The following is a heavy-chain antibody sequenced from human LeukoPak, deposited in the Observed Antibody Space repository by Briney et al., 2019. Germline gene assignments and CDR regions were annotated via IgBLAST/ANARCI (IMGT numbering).Heavy chain of an antibody. CDR3: ARLSIAVSGDFDY. CDR1: GYRFTSYW. V-gene: IGHV5-51*01. D-gene: IGHD6-19*01. Sequence: GESLKISCKGSGYRFTSYWINWVRQMPEKGLEFMGIIYPGDSETKYSPSFQGQVTISADKSINTAYLHWNGLKASDTAVFYCARLSIAVSGDFDYWGQGTLVTVTS. J-gene: IGHJ4*02. CDR2: IYPGDSET.